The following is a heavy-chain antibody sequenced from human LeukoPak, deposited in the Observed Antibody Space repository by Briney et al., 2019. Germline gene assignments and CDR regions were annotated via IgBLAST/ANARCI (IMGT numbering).Heavy chain of an antibody. CDR2: IYTGGTT. V-gene: IGHV3-53*01. D-gene: IGHD6-19*01. Sequence: GGSLRLSCAASGFTVSSNYMSWVRQAPGKGLEWVSVIYTGGTTYYADSVKGRFTISRDSSKNTLYLQMSSLRVEDTAVYYCASQQWLAGFDYWGQGTLVIVSS. CDR3: ASQQWLAGFDY. CDR1: GFTVSSNY. J-gene: IGHJ4*02.